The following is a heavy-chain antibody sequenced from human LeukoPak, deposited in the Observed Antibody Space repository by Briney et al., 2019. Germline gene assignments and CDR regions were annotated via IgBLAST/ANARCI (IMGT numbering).Heavy chain of an antibody. Sequence: GRSLRLSCAASGFTFSSYGMHWVRQAPGKGLEWVAVISYDGSNKYYEDSVKGRFTMSRDNSKNTLYLQMNSLRAEDTAVYYCPKIFDVPVITTPSTARTSWGQGPRSPSP. V-gene: IGHV3-30*18. CDR3: PKIFDVPVITTPSTARTS. CDR1: GFTFSSYG. D-gene: IGHD3-3*01. J-gene: IGHJ6*02. CDR2: ISYDGSNK.